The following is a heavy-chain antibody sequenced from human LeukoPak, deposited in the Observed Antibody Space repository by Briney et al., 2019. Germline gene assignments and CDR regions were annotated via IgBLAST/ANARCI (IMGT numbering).Heavy chain of an antibody. D-gene: IGHD3-22*01. V-gene: IGHV3-30*18. CDR3: AKGGGIVVVMSRIDY. J-gene: IGHJ4*02. Sequence: GGSLRLSCAASGFTFSRYGMHWVRQTPGKGLEWVAVISYDASNKYYADSVKGRFTISRDNSKNTLYLQMNSLRAEDTAVYYCAKGGGIVVVMSRIDYWGQGTLVTVSS. CDR2: ISYDASNK. CDR1: GFTFSRYG.